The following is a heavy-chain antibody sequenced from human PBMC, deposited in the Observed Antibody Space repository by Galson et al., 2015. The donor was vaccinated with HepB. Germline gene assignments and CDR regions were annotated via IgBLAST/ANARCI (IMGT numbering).Heavy chain of an antibody. CDR1: GDSVSSNSAA. V-gene: IGHV6-1*01. D-gene: IGHD1-26*01. CDR2: TYYRSKWYN. J-gene: IGHJ6*02. CDR3: ASSVGQTRRGYYYYYGMDV. Sequence: CAISGDSVSSNSAAWNWIRQSPSRGLEWLGRTYYRSKWYNDYAVSVKSRITINPDTSKNQFSLQLNSVTPEDTAVYYCASSVGQTRRGYYYYYGMDVWGQGTTVTVSS.